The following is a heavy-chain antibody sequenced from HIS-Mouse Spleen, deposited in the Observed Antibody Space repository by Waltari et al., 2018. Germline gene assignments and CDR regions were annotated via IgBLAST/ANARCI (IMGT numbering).Heavy chain of an antibody. CDR2: IDWDDDK. J-gene: IGHJ4*02. Sequence: QVTLRESGPALVKPTQTLTLTCTFSGFSLSTSGMCVSWIRQPPGKALEWLARIDWDDDKYYSTALKTRLTNSKDTSKNQVVLTMTNMDPVDTATYYCARIAEGYSSGWYAFDYWGQGTLVTVSS. V-gene: IGHV2-70*15. D-gene: IGHD6-19*01. CDR3: ARIAEGYSSGWYAFDY. CDR1: GFSLSTSGMC.